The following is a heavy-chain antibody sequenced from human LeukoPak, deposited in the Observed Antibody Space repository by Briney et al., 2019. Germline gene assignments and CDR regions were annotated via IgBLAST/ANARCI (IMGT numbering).Heavy chain of an antibody. CDR2: INWNGGST. J-gene: IGHJ4*02. Sequence: GGSLRLSCAASGFTFDDYGMSWVRQVPGKGLEWVSGINWNGGSTGYADSVKGRFSISRDNAKNSLYLQMNSLRAEDTALYYCARGVTYYYDSTGDYYFDFWGQGTLVTVAS. CDR1: GFTFDDYG. D-gene: IGHD3-22*01. V-gene: IGHV3-20*04. CDR3: ARGVTYYYDSTGDYYFDF.